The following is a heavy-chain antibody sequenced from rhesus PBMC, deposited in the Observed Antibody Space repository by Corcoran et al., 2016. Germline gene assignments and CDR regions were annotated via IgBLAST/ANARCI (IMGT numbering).Heavy chain of an antibody. CDR1: GGSISSSY. CDR3: ASGYNWNYEF. V-gene: IGHV4-169*02. D-gene: IGHD1-26*01. CDR2: IYGSGSST. J-gene: IGHJ1*01. Sequence: QLQLQESGPGLVKPSETLSVTCAVSGGSISSSYWRWIRQAPGKGLEWIGYIYGSGSSTNYTPSLKSRVTLSVATSKNQLSLKLSSVTAADTAVYYCASGYNWNYEFWGQGALVTVSS.